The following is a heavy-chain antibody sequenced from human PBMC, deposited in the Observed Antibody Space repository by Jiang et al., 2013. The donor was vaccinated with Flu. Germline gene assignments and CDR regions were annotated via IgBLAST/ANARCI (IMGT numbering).Heavy chain of an antibody. Sequence: GSGLVKPSETLSLTCTVSGGSISSSSYYWGWIRQPPGKGLEWIGSIYYSGSTYYNPSLKSRVTISVDTSKNQFSLKLSSVTAADTAVYYCARLSDDEEAYYYGMDVWGQGTTVTVSS. CDR2: IYYSGST. J-gene: IGHJ6*02. CDR1: GGSISSSSYY. CDR3: ARLSDDEEAYYYGMDV. D-gene: IGHD1-1*01. V-gene: IGHV4-39*01.